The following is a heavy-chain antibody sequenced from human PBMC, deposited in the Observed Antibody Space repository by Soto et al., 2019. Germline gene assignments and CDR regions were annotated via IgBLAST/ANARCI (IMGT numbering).Heavy chain of an antibody. Sequence: PGGSLRLSCAASGFTFSSYAMHWVRQAPGKGLEWVAVISYDGSNKYYADSVKGRFTISRDNSKNTLYLQMNSLRAEDTATYFCANAIFGYYYGMSVWGKGTTVIVPS. CDR2: ISYDGSNK. V-gene: IGHV3-30-3*01. J-gene: IGHJ6*04. CDR3: ANAIFGYYYGMSV. D-gene: IGHD3-9*01. CDR1: GFTFSSYA.